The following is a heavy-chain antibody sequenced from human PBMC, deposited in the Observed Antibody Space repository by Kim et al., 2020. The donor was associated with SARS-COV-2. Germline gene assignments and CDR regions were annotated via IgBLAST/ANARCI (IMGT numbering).Heavy chain of an antibody. CDR3: ARTPGIAAAGFAFDI. D-gene: IGHD6-13*01. Sequence: SVKVSCKPSGGTFSSYAISWVRQAPGQGLEWMGGIIPIFGTANYAQKFQGRVTITADKSTSTAYMELSSLRSEDTAVYYCARTPGIAAAGFAFDIWGQGTMVTVSS. CDR2: IIPIFGTA. CDR1: GGTFSSYA. J-gene: IGHJ3*02. V-gene: IGHV1-69*06.